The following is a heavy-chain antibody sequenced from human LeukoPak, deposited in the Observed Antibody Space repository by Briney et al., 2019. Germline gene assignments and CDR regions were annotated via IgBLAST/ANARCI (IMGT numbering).Heavy chain of an antibody. CDR3: ARRSSVNWFYP. CDR1: GVPISSSSYY. V-gene: IGHV4-39*01. D-gene: IGHD3-22*01. CDR2: IYYSGST. Sequence: SEPLPLTCTVSGVPISSSSYYWGWLRQPPGKGLEWIGSIYYSGSTYYNPSLKSRVTIPIDTSNNQFSLTLSSVTAADAAVYDWARRSSVNWFYPWGQGTLVTVSS. J-gene: IGHJ5*02.